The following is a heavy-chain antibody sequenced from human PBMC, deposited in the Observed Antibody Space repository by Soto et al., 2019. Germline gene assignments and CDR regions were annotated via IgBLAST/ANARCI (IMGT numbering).Heavy chain of an antibody. CDR3: VREPKTVAERFDY. CDR2: ISYDGSNK. V-gene: IGHV3-30*04. CDR1: GFTFSSYV. D-gene: IGHD6-19*01. Sequence: QVQLVESGGGVVQPGRSLRLSCAASGFTFSSYVIHWVRQAPGKGLEWVAVISYDGSNKYYADSVKGRFTISRDNSKNTLYLQMNSLRAEDTAVYYCVREPKTVAERFDYWGQGTLVTVSS. J-gene: IGHJ4*02.